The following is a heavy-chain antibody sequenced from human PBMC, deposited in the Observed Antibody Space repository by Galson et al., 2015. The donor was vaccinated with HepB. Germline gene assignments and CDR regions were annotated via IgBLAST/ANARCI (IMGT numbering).Heavy chain of an antibody. CDR2: IRSKAANYAT. CDR1: GFTFSGSP. J-gene: IGHJ4*02. Sequence: SLRLSCAASGFTFSGSPIHWVRQAPGKGPEWVGRIRSKAANYATAYVESLKGRFTISRDDSRNTAYLHMNNLKTEDTAVYYCSRLGDFSGYSSRWGQGTLVTVSS. V-gene: IGHV3-73*01. D-gene: IGHD6-13*01. CDR3: SRLGDFSGYSSR.